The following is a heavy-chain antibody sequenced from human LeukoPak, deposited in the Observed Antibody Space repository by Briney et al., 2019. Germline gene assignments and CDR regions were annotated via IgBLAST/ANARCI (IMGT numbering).Heavy chain of an antibody. Sequence: ASVKVSCKASGYRFTGFYIYWVRQAPGQGLEWIGWINPNRRDTTYAQNFQGRVTMTTDTSITTAYMELNWLTPDDTAVYFCANFGDYATKFDSWGQGSLVTVSA. CDR1: GYRFTGFY. J-gene: IGHJ4*02. V-gene: IGHV1-2*02. CDR3: ANFGDYATKFDS. CDR2: INPNRRDT. D-gene: IGHD3-16*01.